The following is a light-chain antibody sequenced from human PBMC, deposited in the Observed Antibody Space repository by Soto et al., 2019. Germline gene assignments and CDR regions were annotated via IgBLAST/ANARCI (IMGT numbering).Light chain of an antibody. Sequence: QSVLTQPPSASGSPGQSVTISCPGTSSDVGGYNYVSWYQQRPGKAPKLMIYEVSKRPSGVPDRFSGSKSGNTASLTVSGLQPEDEADYYCSSYAGSNKSVFGTGTKVTVL. CDR3: SSYAGSNKSV. CDR2: EVS. V-gene: IGLV2-8*01. CDR1: SSDVGGYNY. J-gene: IGLJ1*01.